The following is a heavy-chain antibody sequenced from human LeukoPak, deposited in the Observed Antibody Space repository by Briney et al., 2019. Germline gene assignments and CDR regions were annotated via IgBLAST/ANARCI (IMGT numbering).Heavy chain of an antibody. CDR1: GFTFSSYG. CDR3: AKDEVHRHYYDSSAWGSYYYYYMDV. Sequence: PGGSLRLSCAASGFTFSSYGMHWVRQAPGKGLEWVAFIRYDGSNKYYADSVKGRFTISRDNSKNTLYLQMNSLRAEDTAVYYCAKDEVHRHYYDSSAWGSYYYYYMDVWGKGTTVTVSS. J-gene: IGHJ6*03. CDR2: IRYDGSNK. D-gene: IGHD3-22*01. V-gene: IGHV3-30*02.